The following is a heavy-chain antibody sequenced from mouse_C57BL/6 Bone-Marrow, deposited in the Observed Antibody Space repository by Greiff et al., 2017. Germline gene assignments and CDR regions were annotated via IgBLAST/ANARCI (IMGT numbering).Heavy chain of an antibody. D-gene: IGHD2-3*01. Sequence: QVQLQQPGAELVMPGASVKLSCKASGYTFTSYWMHWVKQRPGQGLEWIGEIDPSDSYTNYNQKFKGKSTLTVDKSSSTAYMQLSSLTSEDSAVYYCARDGYYPPGFAYWGQGTLVTVSA. CDR1: GYTFTSYW. CDR2: IDPSDSYT. J-gene: IGHJ3*01. CDR3: ARDGYYPPGFAY. V-gene: IGHV1-69*01.